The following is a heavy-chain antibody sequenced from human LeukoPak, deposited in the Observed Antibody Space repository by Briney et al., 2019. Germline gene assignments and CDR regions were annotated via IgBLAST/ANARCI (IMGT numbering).Heavy chain of an antibody. V-gene: IGHV3-23*01. Sequence: GGSLRLSCAASGFTFSISAMSWVRQAPGKGLEWVSAISGSGGSTYYADSVKGRFTISRDNSKNTLYLQMNSLRAVDTAVYYCAKDYDYGGVNWFDPWGQGTLVTVSS. CDR2: ISGSGGST. CDR3: AKDYDYGGVNWFDP. CDR1: GFTFSISA. J-gene: IGHJ5*02. D-gene: IGHD4-23*01.